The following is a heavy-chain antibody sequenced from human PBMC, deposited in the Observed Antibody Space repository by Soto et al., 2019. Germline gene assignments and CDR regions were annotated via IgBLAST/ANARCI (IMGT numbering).Heavy chain of an antibody. J-gene: IGHJ5*02. CDR1: GYTLTELS. CDR3: ATWSYGYTSPGGWPNWFDP. V-gene: IGHV1-24*01. Sequence: ASVKVSCKVSGYTLTELSMHWVRQAPGKGLEWMGGFDPEDGETIYAQKFPGRVTMTEDTSTDTAYMELSSLRSEDTAVYYCATWSYGYTSPGGWPNWFDPWGQGTLVTVSS. CDR2: FDPEDGET. D-gene: IGHD5-18*01.